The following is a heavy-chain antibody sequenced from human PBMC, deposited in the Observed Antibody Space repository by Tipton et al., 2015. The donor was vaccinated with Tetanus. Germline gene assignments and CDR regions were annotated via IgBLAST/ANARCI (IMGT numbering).Heavy chain of an antibody. Sequence: LVKPTQTLSLTCAISGDRVSSNSVAWNWIRQSPSRGLEWLGRTYFRSKWFTDFAPSVQSRITIEPDTSKNQFFLQLHSVTPDDTAVCFCARGGGGPPFDSWGQGTLVTVSS. CDR3: ARGGGGPPFDS. D-gene: IGHD3-16*01. CDR2: TYFRSKWFT. V-gene: IGHV6-1*01. J-gene: IGHJ4*02. CDR1: GDRVSSNSVA.